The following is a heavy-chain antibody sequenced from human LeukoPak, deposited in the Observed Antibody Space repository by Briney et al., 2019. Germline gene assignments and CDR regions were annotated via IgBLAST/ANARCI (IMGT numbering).Heavy chain of an antibody. CDR1: GGTFSSYA. J-gene: IGHJ3*02. CDR2: IIPIFGTA. Sequence: GASVKVSCKASGGTFSSYAISWVRQAPGQGLEWMGGIIPIFGTANYAQKFQGRVTITADESTSTAYRELSSLRSEDTAVYYCARAGQHIVVVTAILLYHAFDIWGQGTMVTVSS. D-gene: IGHD2-21*02. V-gene: IGHV1-69*13. CDR3: ARAGQHIVVVTAILLYHAFDI.